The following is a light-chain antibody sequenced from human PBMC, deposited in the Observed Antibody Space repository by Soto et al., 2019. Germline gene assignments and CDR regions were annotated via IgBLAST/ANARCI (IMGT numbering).Light chain of an antibody. Sequence: DIQMTQSPSSLSASVGDRVTITCRATQDISNYLAWYQQRPGKVPKLLIYGASIFQSGVPSRFRGSGSGTDFTLTISSLQPEDVATYYCQKYNSAPTWTFGQGTKVQIK. CDR3: QKYNSAPTWT. J-gene: IGKJ1*01. V-gene: IGKV1-27*01. CDR1: QDISNY. CDR2: GAS.